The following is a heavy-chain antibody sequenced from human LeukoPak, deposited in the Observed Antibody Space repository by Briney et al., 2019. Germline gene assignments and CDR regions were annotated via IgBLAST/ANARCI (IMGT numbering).Heavy chain of an antibody. V-gene: IGHV3-53*01. D-gene: IGHD1-26*01. CDR3: ARGGSYLSAFDI. CDR2: IYSGGST. J-gene: IGHJ3*02. Sequence: GGSLRLSCAASGFTFDDYAMHWVRQAPGKGLEWVSIIYSGGSTFYADSVKGRFTISRDNSKNTLYLQMNSLRAEDTAVYYCARGGSYLSAFDIWGQGTMVTVSS. CDR1: GFTFDDYA.